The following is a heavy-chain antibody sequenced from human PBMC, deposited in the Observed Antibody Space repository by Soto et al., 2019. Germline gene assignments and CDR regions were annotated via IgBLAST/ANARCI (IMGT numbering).Heavy chain of an antibody. CDR1: GGSISNYY. Sequence: PSKTLSLTCAVPGGSISNYYWNWIRQPPGKGLEWIGYMYYSGSANYNPSLKSRVTITVDTSKNQFSLKLTSVTAADTAVYYCARVRTTSFFYYGLDVWGLGTTVTVSS. CDR2: MYYSGSA. V-gene: IGHV4-59*01. CDR3: ARVRTTSFFYYGLDV. J-gene: IGHJ6*02. D-gene: IGHD4-4*01.